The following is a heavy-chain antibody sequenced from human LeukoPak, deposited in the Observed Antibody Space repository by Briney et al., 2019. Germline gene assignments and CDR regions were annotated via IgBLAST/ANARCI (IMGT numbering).Heavy chain of an antibody. D-gene: IGHD6-13*01. CDR3: ATDTRSSSWYTDAFDI. CDR2: IIPILGIA. CDR1: GGTFSSYT. J-gene: IGHJ3*02. Sequence: SVKVSCKASGGTFSSYTISWVRQAPGQGLEWMGRIIPILGIANYAQKFQGRVTITADKSTSTAYMELSSLRSEDTAVYYCATDTRSSSWYTDAFDIWGQGTMVTVSS. V-gene: IGHV1-69*02.